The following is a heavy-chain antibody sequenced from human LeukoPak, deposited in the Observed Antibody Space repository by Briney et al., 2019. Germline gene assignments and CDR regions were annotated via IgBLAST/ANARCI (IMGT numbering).Heavy chain of an antibody. D-gene: IGHD6-13*01. V-gene: IGHV3-11*01. CDR3: ARARIAPTDAFDI. CDR2: ISSSGSTI. Sequence: GGSLRLSCAASGFTFSDYYMSWIRQAPGKGLEWVSYISSSGSTIYYADSVKGRFTISRDNAKNSLYLQMNSLRVEDTAVYYCARARIAPTDAFDIWGQGTMVTVSS. CDR1: GFTFSDYY. J-gene: IGHJ3*02.